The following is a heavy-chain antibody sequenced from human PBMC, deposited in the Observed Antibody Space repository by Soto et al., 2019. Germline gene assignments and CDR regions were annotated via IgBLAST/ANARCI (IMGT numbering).Heavy chain of an antibody. CDR3: ARMYRGTSMDV. CDR2: IYYSGST. V-gene: IGHV4-31*03. D-gene: IGHD3-10*01. CDR1: GGSISSGGHY. Sequence: QVQLQESGPGLVKPSQTLSLTCTVSGGSISSGGHYWSLIRQHPGKGLEWIGYIYYSGSTYYNPSLKSRVTISVDTSKNQFSLKLSSVTAAATAVYYCARMYRGTSMDVWGQGTTVTVSS. J-gene: IGHJ6*02.